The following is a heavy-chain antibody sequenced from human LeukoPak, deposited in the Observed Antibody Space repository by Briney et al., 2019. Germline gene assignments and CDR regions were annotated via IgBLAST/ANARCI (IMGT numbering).Heavy chain of an antibody. V-gene: IGHV4-34*01. Sequence: SETLSLTCAVYGGSFSGYYWSWIRQPPGKGLEWIGEINHSGSTNYNPSLKSRVTISVDTSKNQFSLKLSSVTAADTAVYYCARGYRAFGYRGQGTLVTVSS. CDR2: INHSGST. CDR1: GGSFSGYY. J-gene: IGHJ4*02. D-gene: IGHD4-11*01. CDR3: ARGYRAFGY.